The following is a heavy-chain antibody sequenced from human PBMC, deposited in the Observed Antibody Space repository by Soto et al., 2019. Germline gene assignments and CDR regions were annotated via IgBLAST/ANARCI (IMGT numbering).Heavy chain of an antibody. V-gene: IGHV1-18*01. CDR1: GYTFIRYG. CDR2: ISPYDDST. J-gene: IGHJ6*02. D-gene: IGHD3-16*01. CDR3: ARGGYYDNNWVKLRHHGLDV. Sequence: QVQLVQSAGEMKKPGASVQVSCKASGYTFIRYGITWVRQAPGQGFEWMGWISPYDDSTIYAQKLQGRVTMTADTSTRIDNLTLRSLKSDDTAVYYCARGGYYDNNWVKLRHHGLDVWGQGTSVTVSS.